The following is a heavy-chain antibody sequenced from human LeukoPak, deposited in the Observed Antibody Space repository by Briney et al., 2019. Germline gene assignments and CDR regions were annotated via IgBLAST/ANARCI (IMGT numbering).Heavy chain of an antibody. Sequence: SQTLSLTCTVSGGSISSGGYYWSWIRQPPGKGLEWIGEINHSGSTNYNPSLKSRVTISVDTSKNQFSLKLSSVTAADTAVYYCARGLSDYYFDYWGQGTLVTVSS. CDR1: GGSISSGGYY. J-gene: IGHJ4*02. D-gene: IGHD2/OR15-2a*01. CDR2: INHSGST. CDR3: ARGLSDYYFDY. V-gene: IGHV4-30-2*01.